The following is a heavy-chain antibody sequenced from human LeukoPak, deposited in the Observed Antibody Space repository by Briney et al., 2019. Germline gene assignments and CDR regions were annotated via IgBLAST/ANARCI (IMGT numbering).Heavy chain of an antibody. V-gene: IGHV3-15*01. CDR1: GFTFNNAW. CDR2: IKRKTDGGTT. Sequence: GGSLRLSCAASGFTFNNAWMSWVRQAPGKGLEWVGRIKRKTDGGTTEYCTPVKGRFTISRDDSKNTVSLQMNSLKTEDTAVYYCTTGLSTWGQGTLVTVSS. CDR3: TTGLST. J-gene: IGHJ5*02. D-gene: IGHD3-16*02.